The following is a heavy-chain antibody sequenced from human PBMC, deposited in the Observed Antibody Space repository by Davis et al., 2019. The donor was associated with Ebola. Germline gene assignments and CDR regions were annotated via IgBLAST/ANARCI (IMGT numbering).Heavy chain of an antibody. CDR2: INPKSGAT. J-gene: IGHJ6*03. Sequence: ASVKVSCKASGYRFTDYHVHWVRQAPGQGFEWMGWINPKSGATYYAQKFQGRVTMTGDTSINTAYMELRGLRSDDTAIYYCARVPQSTLTTRFYYFYMDIWGKGTTVTVSS. CDR1: GYRFTDYH. CDR3: ARVPQSTLTTRFYYFYMDI. D-gene: IGHD1-1*01. V-gene: IGHV1-2*02.